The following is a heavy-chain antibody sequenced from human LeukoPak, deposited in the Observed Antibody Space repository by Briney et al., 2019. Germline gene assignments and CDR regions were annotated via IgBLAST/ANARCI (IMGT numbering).Heavy chain of an antibody. J-gene: IGHJ6*02. CDR2: IYTSGST. D-gene: IGHD6-13*01. CDR1: GGSISSGSYY. V-gene: IGHV4-61*02. CDR3: ARLAAAYGMDV. Sequence: SETLSLTCTVSGGSISSGSYYWRWIRQPAGKGLEWIGRIYTSGSTNYNPSLKSRVTISVDTSKNQFSLKLSSVTAADTAVYYCARLAAAYGMDVWGQGTTVTVSS.